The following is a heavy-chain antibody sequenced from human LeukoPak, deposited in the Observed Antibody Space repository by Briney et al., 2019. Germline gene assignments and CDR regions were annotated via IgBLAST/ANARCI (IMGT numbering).Heavy chain of an antibody. V-gene: IGHV4-34*01. CDR1: GGSFNGYY. D-gene: IGHD1-26*01. CDR2: INHSGST. Sequence: SETLSLTCAVYGGSFNGYYWIWIRQPPGKGLEWIGEINHSGSTYYNPSLKSRVTMSVDTSKNQFSLKLSSVTAADTAVYYCVRQGYWEGAISHWGQGTLVTVSS. J-gene: IGHJ4*02. CDR3: VRQGYWEGAISH.